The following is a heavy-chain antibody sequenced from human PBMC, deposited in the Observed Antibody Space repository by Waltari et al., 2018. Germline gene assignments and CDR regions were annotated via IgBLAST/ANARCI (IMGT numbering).Heavy chain of an antibody. Sequence: EVQLLESGGGLVQPGGSLRLSCAASGFTFSSHAMSWVRQAPGKELEGVSGISGSGGSTYYADSVKGRFTISRDNSKNTLYLQMNSLRAEDTAVYYCAKIAVAGNWFDPWGQGTLVTVSS. V-gene: IGHV3-23*01. CDR2: ISGSGGST. CDR3: AKIAVAGNWFDP. D-gene: IGHD6-19*01. CDR1: GFTFSSHA. J-gene: IGHJ5*02.